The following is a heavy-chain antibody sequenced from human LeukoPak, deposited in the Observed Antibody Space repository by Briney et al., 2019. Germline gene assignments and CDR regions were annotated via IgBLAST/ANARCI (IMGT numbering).Heavy chain of an antibody. CDR1: GHSTTRGYY. J-gene: IGHJ4*02. CDR2: FFQSQKS. Sequence: SETLSLTCDISGHSTTRGYYWAWFRQSPGKGPEWIATFFQSQKSFYNASLESRVIMSLDTSKSQFSLNLTSMTAADTAVYYCARVLPVPYLLDSWGQGTHVTVSS. CDR3: ARVLPVPYLLDS. V-gene: IGHV4-38-2*01. D-gene: IGHD3-10*02.